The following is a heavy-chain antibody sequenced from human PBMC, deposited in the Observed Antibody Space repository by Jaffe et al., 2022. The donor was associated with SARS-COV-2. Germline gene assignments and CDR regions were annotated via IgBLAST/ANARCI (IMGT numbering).Heavy chain of an antibody. Sequence: QITLKESGPTLVKPTQTLTLTCTFSGFSLSSSGVAVGWIRQPPGGAPEWLAIIYWDDDNRYSPSLRNRLTIAKDTSKNQVVLTMTNMSPVDTATYACAHSLGGPGYHAFDVWGQGTLVTVSA. CDR3: AHSLGGPGYHAFDV. J-gene: IGHJ3*01. CDR1: GFSLSSSGVA. V-gene: IGHV2-5*02. CDR2: IYWDDDN. D-gene: IGHD3-9*01.